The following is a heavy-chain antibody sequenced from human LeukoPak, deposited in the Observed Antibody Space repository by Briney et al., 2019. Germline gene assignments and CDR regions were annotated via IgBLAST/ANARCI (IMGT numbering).Heavy chain of an antibody. D-gene: IGHD3-9*01. CDR1: GYTFTGYY. CDR2: INPNNGGT. V-gene: IGHV1-2*02. CDR3: ARGSVLRYFDWFPYYYYMDV. Sequence: ASVKVSCKASGYTFTGYYMHWVRQAPGQGLEWMGWINPNNGGTNYAQKFQGRVTMTRDTSISTAYMELSRLRSDDTAVYYCARGSVLRYFDWFPYYYYMDVWGKGTTVTVSS. J-gene: IGHJ6*03.